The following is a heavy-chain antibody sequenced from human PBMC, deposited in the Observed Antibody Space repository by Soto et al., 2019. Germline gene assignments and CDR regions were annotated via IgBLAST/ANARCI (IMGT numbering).Heavy chain of an antibody. CDR1: GGSFGTSY. Sequence: QVHLQQWGAGLLKPSETLSLTCGVYGGSFGTSYWAWIRQSPEKDLEWIGEINHNGDSNDNPSLKVRVTISLDMSENQFALKLTPVAAADTAVYYCARVTRFPDAFDIWGQGTPVIVSS. CDR2: INHNGDS. V-gene: IGHV4-34*01. CDR3: ARVTRFPDAFDI. J-gene: IGHJ3*02.